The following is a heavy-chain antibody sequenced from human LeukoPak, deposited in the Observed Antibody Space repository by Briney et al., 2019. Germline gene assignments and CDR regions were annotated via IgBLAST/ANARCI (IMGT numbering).Heavy chain of an antibody. V-gene: IGHV1-69*06. J-gene: IGHJ4*02. CDR2: IIPIFGTA. CDR1: GGTFSSYA. CDR3: ARSSSGYYGYYFDY. Sequence: GASVKVSCKASGGTFSSYAISWVRQAPGQGLEWMGGIIPIFGTANYAQKFQGRDTITADKSTSTAYMELSSLRSEDTAVYYCARSSSGYYGYYFDYWGQGTLVTVSS. D-gene: IGHD3-22*01.